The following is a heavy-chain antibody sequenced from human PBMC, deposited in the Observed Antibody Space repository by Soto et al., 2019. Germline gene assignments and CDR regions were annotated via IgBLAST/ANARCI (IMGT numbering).Heavy chain of an antibody. J-gene: IGHJ5*02. CDR2: MYYSGRS. Sequence: SETLSLTCTVSGGPMNNYYGSWVRQPPGKGLEWIGYMYYSGRSNYNSSLWSRVTISVDTSKNQFSLKLSSVTAADTAMYYCVRSGHSFGGVTWGRVPLVPVSS. D-gene: IGHD3-16*01. CDR3: VRSGHSFGGVT. V-gene: IGHV4-59*01. CDR1: GGPMNNYY.